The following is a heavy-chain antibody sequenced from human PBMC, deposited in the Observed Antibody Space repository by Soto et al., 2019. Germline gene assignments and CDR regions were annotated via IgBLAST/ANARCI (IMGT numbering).Heavy chain of an antibody. Sequence: GGSLRLSCAASGFTFSSYAMSWVRQAPGKGLEWVSAISGSGGSTYYADSVKGRFTISRDNSKNTLYLQMNSLRAEDTAVYYCAKDLQTYYYDSSGSGPCDYWGQGTRVTVSS. D-gene: IGHD3-22*01. V-gene: IGHV3-23*01. CDR3: AKDLQTYYYDSSGSGPCDY. J-gene: IGHJ4*02. CDR2: ISGSGGST. CDR1: GFTFSSYA.